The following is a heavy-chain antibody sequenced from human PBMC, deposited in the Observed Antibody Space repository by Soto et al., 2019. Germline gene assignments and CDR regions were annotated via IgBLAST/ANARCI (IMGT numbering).Heavy chain of an antibody. D-gene: IGHD2-21*02. Sequence: LLESGPGLVKPSETLSLTCTVSGGSISSSSYYWGWIRQPPGKGLEWIGSIYYSGSTYYNPSLKSRVTISVDTSKNQFSLKLSSVTAADTAVYYCARQTYCGGDCYSQDWFDPWGQGTLVTVSS. CDR2: IYYSGST. J-gene: IGHJ5*02. V-gene: IGHV4-39*01. CDR3: ARQTYCGGDCYSQDWFDP. CDR1: GGSISSSSYY.